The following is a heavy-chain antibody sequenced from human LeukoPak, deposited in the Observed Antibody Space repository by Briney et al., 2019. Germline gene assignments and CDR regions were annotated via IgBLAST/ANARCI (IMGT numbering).Heavy chain of an antibody. CDR2: ISGSSTYI. V-gene: IGHV3-21*01. D-gene: IGHD5-18*01. Sequence: PGGSLRLSCAASGFTFSSYSMNWVRQAPGKGLEWVSSISGSSTYIYNADSVKGRFTISRDNAKNSLYLQMNSLRAEDTAVYYCARDLNSYESYFDYWGQGTLVTVSS. CDR1: GFTFSSYS. J-gene: IGHJ4*02. CDR3: ARDLNSYESYFDY.